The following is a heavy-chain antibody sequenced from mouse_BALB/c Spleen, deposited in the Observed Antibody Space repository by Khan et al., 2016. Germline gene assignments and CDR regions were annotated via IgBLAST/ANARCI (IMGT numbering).Heavy chain of an antibody. V-gene: IGHV3-2*02. CDR3: ALLRLAY. Sequence: EVQLQESGPGLVKPSQSLSLTCTVTGYSITSDYAWNWIRQFPGNKLEWMGYIGYSGSTSYNPSLKSRISITRDSSKNQFFLQLNSVTTEDTVTYYCALLRLAYWGQGTLVTVSA. D-gene: IGHD1-2*01. CDR1: GYSITSDYA. CDR2: IGYSGST. J-gene: IGHJ3*01.